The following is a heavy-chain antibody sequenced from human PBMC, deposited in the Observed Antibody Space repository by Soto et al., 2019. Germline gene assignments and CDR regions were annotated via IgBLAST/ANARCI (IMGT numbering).Heavy chain of an antibody. Sequence: GESLKISCKGSGYSFTSYWIGWVRQMPGKGLEWMGIIYPGVSDTRYSPSFQGQVTISADKSISTAYLQWSSLKASDTAMYYCARPPMHARSSSASDAFDIWGQGTMVTVSS. J-gene: IGHJ3*02. V-gene: IGHV5-51*01. CDR3: ARPPMHARSSSASDAFDI. CDR1: GYSFTSYW. CDR2: IYPGVSDT. D-gene: IGHD6-6*01.